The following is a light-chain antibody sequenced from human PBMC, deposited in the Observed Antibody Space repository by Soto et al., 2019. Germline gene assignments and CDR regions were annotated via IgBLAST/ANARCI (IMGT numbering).Light chain of an antibody. CDR3: QQYNSYSVT. CDR1: QSISSW. V-gene: IGKV1-5*01. CDR2: DAS. J-gene: IGKJ1*01. Sequence: DIQMTQSPSTLCASVGDRVTVPCRASQSISSWLAWYQQKPGKAPKLLIYDASSLESGVPSRFSGSGSGTEFTLTISSLQPDDFATYYCQQYNSYSVTFGQGTKVDIK.